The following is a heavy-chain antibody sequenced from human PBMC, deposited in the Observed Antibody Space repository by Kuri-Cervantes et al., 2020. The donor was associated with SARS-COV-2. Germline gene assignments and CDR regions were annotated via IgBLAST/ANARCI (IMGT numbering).Heavy chain of an antibody. D-gene: IGHD6-19*01. J-gene: IGHJ4*02. CDR1: GGAFLGYY. Sequence: TLALTSAVYGGAFLGYYWSWIHQPPGKGREWTGEIIHSGSTNYNPSLKRRVTISVDTSKNKFSLKLSSVTAADTAVYYCARHYSSGWYFNSGIDYWGQGTLVTVSS. CDR2: IIHSGST. V-gene: IGHV4-34*12. CDR3: ARHYSSGWYFNSGIDY.